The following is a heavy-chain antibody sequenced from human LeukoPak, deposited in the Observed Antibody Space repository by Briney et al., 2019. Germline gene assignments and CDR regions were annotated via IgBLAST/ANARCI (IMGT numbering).Heavy chain of an antibody. CDR1: EFTFSDYA. CDR2: ISYNGNGK. D-gene: IGHD3-3*01. J-gene: IGHJ4*02. Sequence: PGGSLRLSCAASEFTFSDYAMHWVRQAPGKELEYVSAISYNGNGKHYTDSVKGRFTFSRDNSENTLYLQMNSLRAEDTAIYYCAKGLGVVIDFLVFDNWGPGTLVTVSS. V-gene: IGHV3-64*04. CDR3: AKGLGVVIDFLVFDN.